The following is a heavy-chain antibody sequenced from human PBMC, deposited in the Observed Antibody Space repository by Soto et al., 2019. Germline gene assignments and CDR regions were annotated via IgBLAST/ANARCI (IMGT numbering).Heavy chain of an antibody. Sequence: QVQLQESGPGLVKPSGTLSLTCAVSGGSISSSNWWSWVRQPPGKGLEWIGEIYHSGSTNYNPSRKSRVTISVDKSKNQFSLKLSSVTAADTAVYYCAREMGYCSSTSCYGGSYYYGMDVWGQGTTVTVSS. D-gene: IGHD2-2*01. CDR1: GGSISSSNW. J-gene: IGHJ6*02. CDR2: IYHSGST. V-gene: IGHV4-4*02. CDR3: AREMGYCSSTSCYGGSYYYGMDV.